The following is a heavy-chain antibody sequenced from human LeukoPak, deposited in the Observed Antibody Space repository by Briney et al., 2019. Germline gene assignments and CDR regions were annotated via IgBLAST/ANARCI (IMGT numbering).Heavy chain of an antibody. J-gene: IGHJ4*02. CDR2: INTDGSET. V-gene: IGHV3-74*03. D-gene: IGHD1-1*01. CDR1: GFTFSSYW. Sequence: SGGYLRLSCEASGFTFSSYWMHWVRQVPGKGLMWVSRINTDGSETTYADSVKGRFTISRDNSKNTLYLQMNSLRAEDTAVYYCARAPGYGAAYYFDYWGQGTLVTVSS. CDR3: ARAPGYGAAYYFDY.